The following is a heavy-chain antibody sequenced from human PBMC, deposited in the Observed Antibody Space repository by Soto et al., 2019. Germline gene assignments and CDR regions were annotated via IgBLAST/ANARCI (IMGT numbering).Heavy chain of an antibody. CDR2: ISYDGSNK. D-gene: IGHD3-10*01. V-gene: IGHV3-30-3*01. Sequence: QVQLVESGGGVVQPGRSLRLSCAASGYTFSSYAMHWVRQAPGKGLEWVAVISYDGSNKYYADSVKGRFTISRDNSKNTLYLQMNSLRAEDTAVYHCARDRGEGNYYYYGMDVWGQGTTVTVSS. CDR1: GYTFSSYA. CDR3: ARDRGEGNYYYYGMDV. J-gene: IGHJ6*02.